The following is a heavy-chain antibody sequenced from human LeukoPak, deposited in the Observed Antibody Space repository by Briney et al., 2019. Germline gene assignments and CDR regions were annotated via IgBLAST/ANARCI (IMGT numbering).Heavy chain of an antibody. CDR2: IWYDGSNK. Sequence: GGSLRLSCAASGFTFSSYGRHWVRQAPGKGLEWVAVIWYDGSNKYYADSVKGRFTISRDNSKNTLYLQMNSLRAEDTAVYYCAREGPVPTPPYDFWSGYFGDGYYYYMDVWGKGTTVTVSS. V-gene: IGHV3-33*01. CDR3: AREGPVPTPPYDFWSGYFGDGYYYYMDV. D-gene: IGHD3-3*01. CDR1: GFTFSSYG. J-gene: IGHJ6*03.